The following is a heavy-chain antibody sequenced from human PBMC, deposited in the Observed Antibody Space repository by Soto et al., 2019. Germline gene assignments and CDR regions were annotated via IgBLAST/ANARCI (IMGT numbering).Heavy chain of an antibody. D-gene: IGHD6-25*01. CDR1: GGTFISYA. J-gene: IGHJ6*04. CDR3: ASDVAAAGQDYDYYGMDV. Sequence: QVQLVQSGAEVKKPGSSVKVSCKASGGTFISYAISWVRQAPGQGLEWLAGIIPIFGTANYAQKFQVRVTINEDESTSTAYMELSILRSEDAAVDSWASDVAAAGQDYDYYGMDVWGAGTTVTVSS. CDR2: IIPIFGTA. V-gene: IGHV1-69*01.